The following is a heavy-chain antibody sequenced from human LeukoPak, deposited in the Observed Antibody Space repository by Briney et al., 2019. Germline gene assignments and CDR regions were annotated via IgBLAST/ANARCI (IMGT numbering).Heavy chain of an antibody. CDR1: GFTFSNYW. J-gene: IGHJ4*02. V-gene: IGHV3-7*01. Sequence: PGGSLRLSCAASGFTFSNYWMSWVRQAPGEGLEWLANIKQDGSEKYYVDSVKGRFTISRDNAKNSLYLQINSLRAEDTAVYYCAREPYYYGSSALYFDYWGQGTLVTVSS. D-gene: IGHD3-22*01. CDR3: AREPYYYGSSALYFDY. CDR2: IKQDGSEK.